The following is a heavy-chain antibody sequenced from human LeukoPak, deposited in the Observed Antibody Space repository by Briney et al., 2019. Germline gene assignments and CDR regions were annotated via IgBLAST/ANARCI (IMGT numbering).Heavy chain of an antibody. CDR2: IKHRGRS. D-gene: IGHD2-15*01. CDR1: GSSISSDYY. V-gene: IGHV4-38-2*02. CDR3: ARVVGATSIDY. J-gene: IGHJ4*02. Sequence: SETLSLTCSVSGSSISSDYYWGWVRPPPGKGLEWIGSIKHRGRSYYNPSLKSRVTILVDTSKNQFSLQLSSVTAADTAVYYCARVVGATSIDYWGQGILVTVSS.